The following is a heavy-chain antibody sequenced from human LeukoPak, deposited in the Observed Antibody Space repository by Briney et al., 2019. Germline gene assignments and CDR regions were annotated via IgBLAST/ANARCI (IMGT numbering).Heavy chain of an antibody. J-gene: IGHJ4*02. V-gene: IGHV4-61*01. CDR1: GYSISSGYY. CDR3: ARVRITGTTTAFDY. Sequence: PSETLSLTCAVSGYSISSGYYWGWIRQPPGKGLEWIGYIYYSGSTNYNPSLKSRVTISVDTSKNQFSLKLSSVTAADTAVYYCARVRITGTTTAFDYWGQGTLVTVSS. D-gene: IGHD1-7*01. CDR2: IYYSGST.